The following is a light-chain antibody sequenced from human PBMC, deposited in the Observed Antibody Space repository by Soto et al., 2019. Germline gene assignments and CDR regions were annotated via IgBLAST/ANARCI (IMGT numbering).Light chain of an antibody. Sequence: DIQMTQSPSSVSASVGDSVTITCRASQGISDWLAWYQQKPGEAPKLLIYAASRLHSGVPSRFSGSGSGTDFTLTISSLQPEDFASYSCQQADSFPLTFGGGTKVEIK. CDR3: QQADSFPLT. J-gene: IGKJ4*01. V-gene: IGKV1D-12*01. CDR2: AAS. CDR1: QGISDW.